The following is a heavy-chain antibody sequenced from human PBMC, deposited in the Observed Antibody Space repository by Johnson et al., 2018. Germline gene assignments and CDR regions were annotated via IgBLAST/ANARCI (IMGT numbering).Heavy chain of an antibody. CDR2: ISSSGSSI. J-gene: IGHJ3*02. CDR3: AKPKVMGGFDAFDS. D-gene: IGHD3-16*01. CDR1: GFSFSSFG. Sequence: EVQLVESGGGVVQPGRSLRLSCAASGFSFSSFGMHWVRQAPGKGLEWLSYISSSGSSIYYADSVKGRFTISRDNAKNSLYLQMYSLRAEDAAVYYCAKPKVMGGFDAFDSWGQGTMVTVSS. V-gene: IGHV3-48*01.